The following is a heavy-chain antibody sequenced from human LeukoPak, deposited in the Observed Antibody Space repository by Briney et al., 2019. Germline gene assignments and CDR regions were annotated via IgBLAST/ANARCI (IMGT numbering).Heavy chain of an antibody. CDR2: MNPNSGNT. CDR3: ARGHVSGSYYHYYYYGMDV. D-gene: IGHD1-26*01. V-gene: IGHV1-8*02. J-gene: IGHJ6*02. Sequence: GASVKVSCKASGYTFTSYGISWVRQATGQGLEWMGWMNPNSGNTGYAQKFQGRVTMTRNTTISTAYMELSSLRSEDTAVYYCARGHVSGSYYHYYYYGMDVWGQGTTVTVSS. CDR1: GYTFTSYG.